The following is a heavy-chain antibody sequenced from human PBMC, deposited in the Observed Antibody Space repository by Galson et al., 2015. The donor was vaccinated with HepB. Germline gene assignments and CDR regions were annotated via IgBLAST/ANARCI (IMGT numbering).Heavy chain of an antibody. J-gene: IGHJ4*02. CDR2: TWHDGSNR. CDR1: GFTFSRYG. V-gene: IGHV3-33*08. CDR3: AREAHIAAPASFDY. D-gene: IGHD6-25*01. Sequence: SLRLSCAASGFTFSRYGMHWVRQVPGKGLELVALTWHDGSNRFYAAFVNGQFTIARDNSQNTLYLHMTNLLAEDTALYYCAREAHIAAPASFDYWGQGTLVTVSS.